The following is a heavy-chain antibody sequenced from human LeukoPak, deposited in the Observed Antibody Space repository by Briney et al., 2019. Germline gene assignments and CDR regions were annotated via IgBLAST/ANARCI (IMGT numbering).Heavy chain of an antibody. CDR2: INPKNGGT. CDR1: GYTFTDHY. Sequence: ASVKVSCKASGYTFTDHYMHLARQAPGQGLEWMGWINPKNGGTKYAQKLQGRVTMTTDTSTSTAYMELRSLRSDDTAVYYCARGALRGVINRVPYFDRWGQGTLVTVSS. J-gene: IGHJ5*02. V-gene: IGHV1-2*02. D-gene: IGHD3-10*01. CDR3: ARGALRGVINRVPYFDR.